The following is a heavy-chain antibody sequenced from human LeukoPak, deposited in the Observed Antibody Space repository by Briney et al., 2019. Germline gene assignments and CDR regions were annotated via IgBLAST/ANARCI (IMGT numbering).Heavy chain of an antibody. CDR1: GFTFSTYA. V-gene: IGHV3-30*03. CDR2: ISNDGSRK. J-gene: IGHJ4*02. D-gene: IGHD3-3*01. Sequence: GGSLRLSCAGSGFTFSTYAMTWVRQAPGKGLEWVAIISNDGSRKYYAHSVEGRFTISRDNSKNTLYLQMDSLRAEDTAVYYCARDRAWNYFDYWGQGTLVTVSS. CDR3: ARDRAWNYFDY.